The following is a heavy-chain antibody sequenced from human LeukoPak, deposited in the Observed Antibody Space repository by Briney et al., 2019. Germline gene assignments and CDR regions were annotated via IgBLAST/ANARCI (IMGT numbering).Heavy chain of an antibody. V-gene: IGHV3-23*01. Sequence: GGSLRLSCAASGFTFSSYAMSWVRQAPGKGLEWVSAISGSGGSTYYADSVKGRFTISRDNSKNTLYLQMNSLRAEDTAVYYCAKDPIMITFGGVIVPAAFDIWGQGTMVTASS. CDR2: ISGSGGST. J-gene: IGHJ3*02. CDR1: GFTFSSYA. D-gene: IGHD3-16*02. CDR3: AKDPIMITFGGVIVPAAFDI.